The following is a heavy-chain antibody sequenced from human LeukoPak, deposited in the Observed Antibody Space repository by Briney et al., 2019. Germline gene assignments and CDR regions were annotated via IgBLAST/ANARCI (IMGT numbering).Heavy chain of an antibody. J-gene: IGHJ3*02. CDR2: INSDGSST. Sequence: PGGSLRLSCAASGFTFSSYWMHWVRQAPGKGLVWVSRINSDGSSTSYADSVMGRFTISRDNAKNTLYLQMNSLRAEDTAVYYCVRPITGTTNSRDVAFDIWGQGTMVTVSS. D-gene: IGHD1-7*01. V-gene: IGHV3-74*01. CDR3: VRPITGTTNSRDVAFDI. CDR1: GFTFSSYW.